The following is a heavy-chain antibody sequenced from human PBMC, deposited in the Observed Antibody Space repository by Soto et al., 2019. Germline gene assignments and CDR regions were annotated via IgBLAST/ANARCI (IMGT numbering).Heavy chain of an antibody. J-gene: IGHJ4*02. V-gene: IGHV4-39*01. CDR3: AKRYCSSTSCSDY. Sequence: QLQLQESGPGLVKPSETLSLTCTVSGGSISSSSYYWGWIRQPPGKGLEWIGSIYYSVSTYYNPSLKSRVTISVDTSKNQFSLKLSSVTAADTAVYYCAKRYCSSTSCSDYWGQGTLVTVSS. D-gene: IGHD2-2*01. CDR2: IYYSVST. CDR1: GGSISSSSYY.